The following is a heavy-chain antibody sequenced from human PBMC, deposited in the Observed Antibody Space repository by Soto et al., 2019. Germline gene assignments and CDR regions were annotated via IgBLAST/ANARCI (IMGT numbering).Heavy chain of an antibody. CDR3: ARGFATGDRQNDAFDI. CDR2: TRNKANSYTT. Sequence: GGSLRLSCAASGFTFSDHYMDWVRQAPGKGLEWVGRTRNKANSYTTEYAASVKGRFTISRDDSKNSLYLQMNSLKTEDTAVYYCARGFATGDRQNDAFDIWGQGTMVTVSS. D-gene: IGHD7-27*01. V-gene: IGHV3-72*01. J-gene: IGHJ3*02. CDR1: GFTFSDHY.